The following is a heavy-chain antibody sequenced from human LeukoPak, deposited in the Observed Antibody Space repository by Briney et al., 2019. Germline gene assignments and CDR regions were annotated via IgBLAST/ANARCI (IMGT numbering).Heavy chain of an antibody. CDR3: ARLAVSGYNFDP. J-gene: IGHJ5*02. Sequence: SETLSLTCTVSGGSISSYYWSWIRQPPGKGLEWIGYIYTSGSTNYNPSLKSRVTISVDTSKNQFSLKLSPVTAADTAVYYCARLAVSGYNFDPWGQGTLVTVSS. D-gene: IGHD3-16*01. V-gene: IGHV4-4*09. CDR2: IYTSGST. CDR1: GGSISSYY.